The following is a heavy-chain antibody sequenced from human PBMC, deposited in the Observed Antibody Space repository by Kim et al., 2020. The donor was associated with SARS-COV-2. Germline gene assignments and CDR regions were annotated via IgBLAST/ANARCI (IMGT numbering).Heavy chain of an antibody. CDR3: ARHLREGEAPDY. Sequence: RYSPSFQGQVTISADKSISTAYLQWSSLKASDTAMYYCARHLREGEAPDYWGQGTLVTVSS. V-gene: IGHV5-51*01. D-gene: IGHD3-10*01. J-gene: IGHJ4*02.